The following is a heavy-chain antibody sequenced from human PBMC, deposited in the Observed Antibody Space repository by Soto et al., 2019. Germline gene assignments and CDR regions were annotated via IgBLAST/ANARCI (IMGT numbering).Heavy chain of an antibody. CDR3: ARLLLIDEHCSSTSCTEGHFDY. J-gene: IGHJ4*02. Sequence: VESQNVSWNGSGCRFSNHLIVLVRPMPGKSLEWMGIIYPGDSDTRYIPSFQGQVTISADKSISTAYLQWSSLKASDTAMYYCARLLLIDEHCSSTSCTEGHFDYWGQGTLVTVSS. CDR2: IYPGDSDT. D-gene: IGHD2-2*01. CDR1: GCRFSNHL. V-gene: IGHV5-51*01.